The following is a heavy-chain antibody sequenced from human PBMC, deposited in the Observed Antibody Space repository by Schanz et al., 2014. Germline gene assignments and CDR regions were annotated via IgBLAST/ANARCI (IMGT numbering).Heavy chain of an antibody. CDR3: AASSGWHPSTDY. D-gene: IGHD6-19*01. J-gene: IGHJ4*02. CDR1: GFTFSSYA. V-gene: IGHV3-23*04. CDR2: ISGGGGTT. Sequence: EVKMVESGGGLVKPGGSLRLSCAASGFTFSSYAMSWVRQAPGKGLEWVSAISGGGGTTYYADSVKGRFTISRDNAKSSLYLQMNSLRVEDTAVYYCAASSGWHPSTDYWGQGTLVTVSS.